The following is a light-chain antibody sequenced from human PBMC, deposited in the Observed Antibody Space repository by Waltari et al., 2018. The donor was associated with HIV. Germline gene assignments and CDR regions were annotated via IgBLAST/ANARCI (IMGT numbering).Light chain of an antibody. CDR3: QVWDSSSDHPVV. J-gene: IGLJ2*01. CDR1: NIGSKS. CDR2: YDS. Sequence: SYVLTQPPSVSVAPGKTARITCGGNNIGSKSVHWYQQKPDHAPLLVIYYDSDRPSGIPERFSGSNSGNTATLTISSVEAGDEADYYCQVWDSSSDHPVVFGGGTKLTVL. V-gene: IGLV3-21*04.